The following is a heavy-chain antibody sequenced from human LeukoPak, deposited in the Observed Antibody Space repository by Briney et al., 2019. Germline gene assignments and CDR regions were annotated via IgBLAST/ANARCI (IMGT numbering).Heavy chain of an antibody. CDR2: ISPNSGGT. D-gene: IGHD3-10*01. CDR3: ARDLRRYYGSGEFDP. J-gene: IGHJ5*02. CDR1: GYTFTGYY. Sequence: GASVKVSCKASGYTFTGYYMHWVRQAPGQGLEWMGWISPNSGGTNYAQKFQGRVTMTRDTSISTAYMELSRLRSDDTAVYYCARDLRRYYGSGEFDPWGQGTLVTVSS. V-gene: IGHV1-2*02.